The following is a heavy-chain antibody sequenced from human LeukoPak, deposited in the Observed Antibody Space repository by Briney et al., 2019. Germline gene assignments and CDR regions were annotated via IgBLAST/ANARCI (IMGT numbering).Heavy chain of an antibody. J-gene: IGHJ4*02. CDR1: GFTFSSYW. V-gene: IGHV3-74*01. D-gene: IGHD6-6*01. CDR2: INSDGSST. CDR3: ASGIIAAQLTGDYFDY. Sequence: GGSLRLSCAASGFTFSSYWMHWVRQAPGKGLVWVSRINSDGSSTSYADSVKGRFTISRDNAKNTLYLQMNSLRAEDTAVYYCASGIIAAQLTGDYFDYWGQGTLVTVS.